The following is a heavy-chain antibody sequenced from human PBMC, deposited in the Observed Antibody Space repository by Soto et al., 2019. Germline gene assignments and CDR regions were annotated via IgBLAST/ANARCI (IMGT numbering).Heavy chain of an antibody. J-gene: IGHJ4*01. CDR1: GFSLSDYW. Sequence: GGSLRLSCAASGFSLSDYWMHWVRQVPGKGLLWVSRISVDGRDTTYADSVKGRFTISRDNAKNTLYLQMDSLRAEDTAVYYRLRAPEQRPFDYWGHGTLVPISS. CDR3: LRAPEQRPFDY. V-gene: IGHV3-74*03. CDR2: ISVDGRDT. D-gene: IGHD6-19*01.